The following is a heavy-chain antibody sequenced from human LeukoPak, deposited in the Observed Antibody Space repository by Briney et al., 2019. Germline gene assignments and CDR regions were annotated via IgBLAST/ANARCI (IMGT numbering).Heavy chain of an antibody. Sequence: ASVKVSCKASGYTFTVYYMHWVRQAPGQGLEWMGWINPNSGGTNYAQNFQGRVTMTRDMSISTAYMELSRLRSDDTAVYYCARDGNWGSLRGAFDIWGQGTMVTVSS. J-gene: IGHJ3*02. CDR3: ARDGNWGSLRGAFDI. CDR2: INPNSGGT. V-gene: IGHV1-2*02. D-gene: IGHD7-27*01. CDR1: GYTFTVYY.